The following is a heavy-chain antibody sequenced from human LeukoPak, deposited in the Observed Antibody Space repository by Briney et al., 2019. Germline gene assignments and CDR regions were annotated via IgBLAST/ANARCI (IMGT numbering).Heavy chain of an antibody. J-gene: IGHJ5*02. D-gene: IGHD5-12*01. Sequence: ASVKVSCKASGYTFTGYYMHWVRQAPGQGLEWMGWINPNSGGTNYAQKFQGRVTMTRDTSISTAYMELSRLRSDDTAVYYCARAVATIRRLPGCNWFDPWGQGTLVTVSS. CDR2: INPNSGGT. CDR3: ARAVATIRRLPGCNWFDP. V-gene: IGHV1-2*02. CDR1: GYTFTGYY.